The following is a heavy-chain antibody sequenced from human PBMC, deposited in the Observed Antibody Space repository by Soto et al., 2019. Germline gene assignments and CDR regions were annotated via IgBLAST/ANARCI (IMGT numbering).Heavy chain of an antibody. CDR1: GGSISSSNW. J-gene: IGHJ5*02. V-gene: IGHV4-4*02. D-gene: IGHD2-15*01. Sequence: QVQLQESGPGLVKPSGTLSLTCAVSGGSISSSNWWSWVRQPPGKGLEWIGEMYHSGSTNHNPSLNSRVPRSVAKSKNQSSLHLSSVTAADTAVHYWATAHCSGGSGNSVQHWFDPGGQGTLVTVSS. CDR2: MYHSGST. CDR3: ATAHCSGGSGNSVQHWFDP.